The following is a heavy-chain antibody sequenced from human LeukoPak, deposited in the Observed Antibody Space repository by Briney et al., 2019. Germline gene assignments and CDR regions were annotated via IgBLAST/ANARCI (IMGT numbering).Heavy chain of an antibody. Sequence: PSETLSLTCTVSGGSISSYYWSWIRQPAGKGLEWIGRIYTSGSTNYNPSLKSRVTMSVDMSKNQFSLKLSSVTAADTAVYYCAAIHYEYYYYMDVWGKGTTVTASS. J-gene: IGHJ6*03. CDR3: AAIHYEYYYYMDV. CDR1: GGSISSYY. CDR2: IYTSGST. V-gene: IGHV4-4*07.